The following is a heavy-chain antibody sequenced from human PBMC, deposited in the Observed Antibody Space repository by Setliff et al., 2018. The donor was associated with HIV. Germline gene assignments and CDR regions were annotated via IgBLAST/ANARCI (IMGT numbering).Heavy chain of an antibody. J-gene: IGHJ6*03. D-gene: IGHD2-15*01. CDR2: ISAYNGNT. Sequence: ASVKVSCKASGYTFTAYYGISWVRQAPGQGLEWIGWISAYNGNTNYAQKLQDRVTMTTDTTSTTAYMELRSLRSDDTAVYFCARMRFCRGGSCLPGSLYYYYMDVWGKGTTVTVSS. CDR3: ARMRFCRGGSCLPGSLYYYYMDV. V-gene: IGHV1-18*01. CDR1: GYTFTAYYG.